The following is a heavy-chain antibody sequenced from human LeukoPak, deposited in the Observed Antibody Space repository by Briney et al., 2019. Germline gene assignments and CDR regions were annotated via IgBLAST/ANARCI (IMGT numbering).Heavy chain of an antibody. CDR2: MNPHSGNA. D-gene: IGHD1-1*01. J-gene: IGHJ5*02. V-gene: IGHV1-8*01. CDR1: GYTFTSND. Sequence: ASVKVSCKASGYTFTSNDINWVRQAAGQGLEWMGWMNPHSGNAGYAQKFQGRVTMTRDTSISTVYMELSSLTSDDTAVYYCVRIPQRVPHNWFDPWGQGTLVTVSS. CDR3: VRIPQRVPHNWFDP.